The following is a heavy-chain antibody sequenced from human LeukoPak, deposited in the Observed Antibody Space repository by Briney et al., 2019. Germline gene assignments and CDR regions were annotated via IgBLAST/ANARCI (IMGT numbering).Heavy chain of an antibody. Sequence: ASETLSLTCSVSVGSISSSSYYWGWIRQPPGKGLEWIGYIYHSGSTNYNPSLKSRVTISIDTSKNQFALKMSSETAADTAVYYCARLGDGYTSNSPDAFDIWGQGTMVTVSS. D-gene: IGHD5-24*01. V-gene: IGHV4-39*06. CDR1: VGSISSSSYY. CDR2: IYHSGST. J-gene: IGHJ3*02. CDR3: ARLGDGYTSNSPDAFDI.